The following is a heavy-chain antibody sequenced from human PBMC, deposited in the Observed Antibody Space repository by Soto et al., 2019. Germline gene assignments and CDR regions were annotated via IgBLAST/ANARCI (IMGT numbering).Heavy chain of an antibody. CDR2: IYWDDDK. D-gene: IGHD3-10*01. CDR3: AHRRGYYGSGSYSGMFWFDP. J-gene: IGHJ5*02. V-gene: IGHV2-5*02. CDR1: GFSLSTSGVA. Sequence: QITLKESGPTLVKPTQTLTLTCTFSGFSLSTSGVAVGWIRQPPGKALEWLALIYWDDDKRYSPSLKSRPTITKDTSKNQVVLTMTNMDPVDTATYYCAHRRGYYGSGSYSGMFWFDPWGQGTLVTVSS.